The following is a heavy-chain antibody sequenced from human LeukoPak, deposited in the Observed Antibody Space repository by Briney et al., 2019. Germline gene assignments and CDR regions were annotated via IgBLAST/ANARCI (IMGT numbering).Heavy chain of an antibody. V-gene: IGHV1-18*03. CDR1: GYTFTSYG. CDR3: ARSLTTAVAGTYYFDY. CDR2: ISAYNGNT. Sequence: ASVKVSCKASGYTFTSYGISWVRQAPGQGLEWMGWISAYNGNTNYAQKLQGRGTMTTDTSTSTAYMELSSLRSEDMAVYYCARSLTTAVAGTYYFDYWGQGTLVTVSS. J-gene: IGHJ4*02. D-gene: IGHD6-19*01.